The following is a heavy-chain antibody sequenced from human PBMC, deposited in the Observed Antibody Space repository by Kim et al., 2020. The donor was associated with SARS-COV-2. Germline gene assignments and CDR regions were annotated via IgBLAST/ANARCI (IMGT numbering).Heavy chain of an antibody. J-gene: IGHJ4*02. Sequence: GGSLRLSCAASGFTFSNAWMSWVRQAPGKGLEWVGRIKSKTDGRTTDYAAPVKGRFTISRDDSKNTLYLQMNSLKTEDTAVYYCTTGGDGYKPFDYWGQGTLVTVSS. V-gene: IGHV3-15*01. CDR2: IKSKTDGRTT. CDR1: GFTFSNAW. CDR3: TTGGDGYKPFDY. D-gene: IGHD5-12*01.